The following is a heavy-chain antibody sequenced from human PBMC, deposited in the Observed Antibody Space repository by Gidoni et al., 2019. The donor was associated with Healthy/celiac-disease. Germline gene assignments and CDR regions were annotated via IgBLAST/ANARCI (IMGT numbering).Heavy chain of an antibody. CDR2: IWSDGSSQ. D-gene: IGHD5-18*01. V-gene: IGHV3-33*01. J-gene: IGHJ4*02. CDR3: ARGLVSGYSYGYTFDS. Sequence: QVQLVESGGGVVQPGRSLRLSCAASGFTSSSYGMHGVRQAPGKGLGWLAVIWSDGSSQFYADSVEGRFTISRDNSQNTLYLQMNSLRAEDTAVYYCARGLVSGYSYGYTFDSWGQGTLVTVSS. CDR1: GFTSSSYG.